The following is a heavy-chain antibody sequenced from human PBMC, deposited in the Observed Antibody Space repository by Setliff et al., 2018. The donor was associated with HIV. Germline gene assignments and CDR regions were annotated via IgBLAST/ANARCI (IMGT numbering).Heavy chain of an antibody. J-gene: IGHJ3*02. CDR2: ISAYNGNT. CDR1: GHTFSNYG. Sequence: ASVKVSCKASGHTFSNYGISWVRQAPGQGLEWMGWISAYNGNTNYVQNFQGRVTMTRDTSTSTFYMELSSLRSEDTAVYYCARSGWSSTSSYDAFDIWGQGTMVTVSS. V-gene: IGHV1-18*01. D-gene: IGHD2-2*01. CDR3: ARSGWSSTSSYDAFDI.